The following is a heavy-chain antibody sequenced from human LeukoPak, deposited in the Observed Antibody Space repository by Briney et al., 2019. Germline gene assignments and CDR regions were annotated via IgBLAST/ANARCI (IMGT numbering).Heavy chain of an antibody. CDR2: ISGSGGTT. V-gene: IGHV3-23*01. D-gene: IGHD1-26*01. J-gene: IGHJ4*02. CDR3: ANGSYHDY. Sequence: GGTLRLSCAASGFTFSRYGMSWVRQAPGKGLEWVSAISGSGGTTYYAGSVKGRFTISRDNSKNTLYLQINSLRAEDTAVYYCANGSYHDYWGQGTLVTVSS. CDR1: GFTFSRYG.